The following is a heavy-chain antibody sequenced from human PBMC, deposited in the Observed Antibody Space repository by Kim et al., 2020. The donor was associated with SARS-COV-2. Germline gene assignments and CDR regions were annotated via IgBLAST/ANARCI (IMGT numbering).Heavy chain of an antibody. CDR2: INHSGST. Sequence: SETLSLTCAVYGGSFSGYYWSWIRQPPGKGLGWIGEINHSGSTNYNPSLKSRVTISVDTSKNQFSLKLSSVTAADTAVYYCARVRSSRFIIFYYYGMDVGGQGTTVTVSS. V-gene: IGHV4-34*01. D-gene: IGHD6-13*01. J-gene: IGHJ6*02. CDR1: GGSFSGYY. CDR3: ARVRSSRFIIFYYYGMDV.